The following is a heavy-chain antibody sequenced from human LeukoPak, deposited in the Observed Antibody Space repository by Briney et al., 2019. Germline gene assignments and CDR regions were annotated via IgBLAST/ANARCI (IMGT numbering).Heavy chain of an antibody. Sequence: GGCLRLSCAASGITFSDFWMHWVRQVPGKGLVWVSHINHDGSRTSYADSVKGRFTVTRDNAKNTLYLQMTSLRAEDTAVYYCARAQPYLSSGSYFYYFDYWGQGTLVIVPS. CDR3: ARAQPYLSSGSYFYYFDY. CDR1: GITFSDFW. J-gene: IGHJ4*02. CDR2: INHDGSRT. V-gene: IGHV3-74*01. D-gene: IGHD3-22*01.